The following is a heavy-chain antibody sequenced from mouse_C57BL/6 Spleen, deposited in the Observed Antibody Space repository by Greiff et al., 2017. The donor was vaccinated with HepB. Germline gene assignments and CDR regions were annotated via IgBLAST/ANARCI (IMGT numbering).Heavy chain of an antibody. D-gene: IGHD2-3*01. Sequence: EVQLQQSGPELVKPGASVKISCKASGYTFTDYYINWVKQSHGKSLEWIGDINPNNGGTSYNQKFKGKATLTVDKSSSTAYMELRSLTSEDSAVYYCAREMGSGEDAMDYWGQGTSVTVSS. V-gene: IGHV1-26*01. CDR2: INPNNGGT. CDR3: AREMGSGEDAMDY. CDR1: GYTFTDYY. J-gene: IGHJ4*01.